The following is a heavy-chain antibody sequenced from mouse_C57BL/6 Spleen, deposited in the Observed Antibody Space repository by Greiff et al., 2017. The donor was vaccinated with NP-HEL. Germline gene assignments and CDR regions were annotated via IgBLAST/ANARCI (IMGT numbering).Heavy chain of an antibody. CDR3: ARSRVITTVVATDYAMDY. V-gene: IGHV1-53*01. Sequence: QVQLQQPGTELVKPGASVKLSCKASGYTFTSYWMHWVKQRPGQGLEWIGNINPSNGGTNYNEKFKSKATLTVDKSSSTAYMQLSSLTSEDSAVYYCARSRVITTVVATDYAMDYWGQGTSVTVSS. J-gene: IGHJ4*01. CDR2: INPSNGGT. CDR1: GYTFTSYW. D-gene: IGHD1-1*01.